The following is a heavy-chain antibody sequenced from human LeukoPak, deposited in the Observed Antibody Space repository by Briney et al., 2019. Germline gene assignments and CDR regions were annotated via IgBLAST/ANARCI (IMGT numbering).Heavy chain of an antibody. CDR2: INPNSGGT. CDR3: AMLPLESIAARGPYYYYGMDV. CDR1: GYTFTGYY. Sequence: GASVKVSCKASGYTFTGYYMHWVRQAPGQGLEWVGWINPNSGGTNYAQKFQGRVTMTRDTSIRTAYMELSRLRSDDTAVYYCAMLPLESIAARGPYYYYGMDVWGQGTTVTVSS. J-gene: IGHJ6*02. D-gene: IGHD6-6*01. V-gene: IGHV1-2*02.